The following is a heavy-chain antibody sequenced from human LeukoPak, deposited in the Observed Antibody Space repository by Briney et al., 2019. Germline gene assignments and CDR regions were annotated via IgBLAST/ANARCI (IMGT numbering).Heavy chain of an antibody. D-gene: IGHD1-26*01. CDR1: GYTFTSYD. J-gene: IGHJ6*02. Sequence: ASVKVSCKTSGYTFTSYDINWVRQATGQGLEWMGWMNPNSGNTGYAQKFQGRVTMTRSTSISTAYTELSSLRSEDTAVYYCVSRVGYGMDVWGQGTTVTVSS. CDR2: MNPNSGNT. CDR3: VSRVGYGMDV. V-gene: IGHV1-8*01.